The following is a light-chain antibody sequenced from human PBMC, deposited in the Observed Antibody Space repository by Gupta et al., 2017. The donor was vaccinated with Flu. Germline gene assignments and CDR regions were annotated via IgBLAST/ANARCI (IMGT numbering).Light chain of an antibody. V-gene: IGKV1-39*01. Sequence: DIQMTQSPSSLSALVGDRVTITCRASQSIRRNLNWYQQKPGKAPKLLIYTASTLHSGVPSRFSGSGSGTDFTLTISSRQPEDFATYYCQQSYNTLSITFGQGTRLEIK. CDR3: QQSYNTLSIT. CDR2: TAS. CDR1: QSIRRN. J-gene: IGKJ5*01.